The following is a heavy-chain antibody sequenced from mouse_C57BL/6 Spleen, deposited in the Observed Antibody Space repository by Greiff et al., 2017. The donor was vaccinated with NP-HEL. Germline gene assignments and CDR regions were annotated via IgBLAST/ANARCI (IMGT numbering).Heavy chain of an antibody. CDR2: ISDGGSYT. J-gene: IGHJ2*01. CDR3: ARGPLYYGSSWNYFDY. V-gene: IGHV5-4*03. D-gene: IGHD1-1*01. CDR1: GFTFSSYA. Sequence: DVMLVESGGGLVKPGGSLKLSCAASGFTFSSYAMSWVRQTPEKRLEWVATISDGGSYTYYPDNVKGRFTISRDNAKNNLYLQMSHLKSEDTAMYYCARGPLYYGSSWNYFDYWGQGTTLTVSS.